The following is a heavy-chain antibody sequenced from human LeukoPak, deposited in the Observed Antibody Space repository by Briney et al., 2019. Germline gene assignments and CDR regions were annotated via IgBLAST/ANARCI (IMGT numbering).Heavy chain of an antibody. CDR2: IGYDGSNE. V-gene: IGHV3-30*02. CDR3: ATSRGSYYMDV. D-gene: IGHD1-26*01. CDR1: GITFRNYG. Sequence: GGSLRLSCAASGITFRNYGFHWVRQARGKGVEGVTIIGYDGSNEYYADSVKGRFSFSRDNSKNTLYLQMNNLRVEDTAVYYCATSRGSYYMDVWGKGTTVTVSS. J-gene: IGHJ6*03.